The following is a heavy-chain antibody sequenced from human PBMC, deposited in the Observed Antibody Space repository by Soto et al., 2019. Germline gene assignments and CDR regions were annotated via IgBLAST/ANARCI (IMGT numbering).Heavy chain of an antibody. CDR2: IWYDGSNK. Sequence: LRLSCAASGFTFSNYRRHWVRQAPGKGLEWVAIIWYDGSNKYYADSVKGRFTISRDNSKNTVYLQMNSLRAEDTAMYFCAAGEPLNYRRQGTLVTVSS. D-gene: IGHD3-10*01. V-gene: IGHV3-33*01. J-gene: IGHJ4*02. CDR3: AAGEPLNY. CDR1: GFTFSNYR.